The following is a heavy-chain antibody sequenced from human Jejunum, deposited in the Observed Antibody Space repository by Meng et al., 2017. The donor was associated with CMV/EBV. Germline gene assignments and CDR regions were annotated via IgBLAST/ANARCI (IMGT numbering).Heavy chain of an antibody. CDR1: GSTFPGYH. D-gene: IGHD5-12*01. CDR2: LNPKSGDT. Sequence: ASKAPGSTFPGYHIPWVRQAPGQGLEWMGRLNPKSGDTDYAPKFQGRVTVARDTSITTAYMELNSLKSDDTAVYYCARGGGYDFDYWGQGPLVTVSS. V-gene: IGHV1-2*06. J-gene: IGHJ4*02. CDR3: ARGGGYDFDY.